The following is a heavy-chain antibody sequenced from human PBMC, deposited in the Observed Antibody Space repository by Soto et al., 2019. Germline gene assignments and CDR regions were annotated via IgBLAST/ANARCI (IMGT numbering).Heavy chain of an antibody. V-gene: IGHV4-38-2*01. CDR1: GYSISSGYY. CDR3: ARYTYYDIPEDYGMDV. J-gene: IGHJ6*02. D-gene: IGHD3-9*01. CDR2: IYHSGST. Sequence: SETLSLTCAVSGYSISSGYYWGWIRQPPGKGLEWIGSIYHSGSTYYNPSLKSRVTISVDTSKNQFSLKLSSVTAADTAVYYCARYTYYDIPEDYGMDVWGQGTTVTVAS.